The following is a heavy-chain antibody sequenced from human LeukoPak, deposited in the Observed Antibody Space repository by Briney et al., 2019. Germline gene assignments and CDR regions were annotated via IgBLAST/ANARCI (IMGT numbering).Heavy chain of an antibody. D-gene: IGHD3-22*01. V-gene: IGHV3-7*01. CDR2: IKPDGSEK. J-gene: IGHJ4*02. CDR1: GFTFTTYW. Sequence: AGGSLRLSCAASGFTFTTYWMSWIRQTPGKGLEWVAKIKPDGSEKSYVDSVKGRFTISRDNAKNSVFLQMDSLRVEDTALYYCARGQWADSYWGQGALVTVSS. CDR3: ARGQWADSY.